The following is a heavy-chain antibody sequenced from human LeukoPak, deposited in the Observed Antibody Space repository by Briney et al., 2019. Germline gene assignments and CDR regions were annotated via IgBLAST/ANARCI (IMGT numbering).Heavy chain of an antibody. J-gene: IGHJ4*02. D-gene: IGHD6-19*01. V-gene: IGHV4-30-4*08. CDR1: GGSISSGDYY. Sequence: PSQTLSLTCTVSGGSISSGDYYWSWIRQPPGKGLEWIGYIYYSGGTYYNPSLKSRVTISVDTSKNQFSLKLSSVTAADTAVYYCARARSSGWYLYYFDYRGQGTLVTVSS. CDR2: IYYSGGT. CDR3: ARARSSGWYLYYFDY.